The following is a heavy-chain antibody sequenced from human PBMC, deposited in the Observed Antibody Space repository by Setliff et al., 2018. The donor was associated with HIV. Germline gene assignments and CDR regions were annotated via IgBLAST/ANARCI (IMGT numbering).Heavy chain of an antibody. CDR2: IKSKPDGGTT. V-gene: IGHV3-15*01. CDR1: GFSVSDDW. D-gene: IGHD6-6*01. J-gene: IGHJ6*03. Sequence: KPGGSLRLSCAASGFSVSDDWMSWVRQTPGKRLEWVGRIKSKPDGGTTDYAAPVKGRFTISRDDSKNTLYLQMNSLRAEDTAVYYCARDQSQSIVARQDGVYYYYYMDVWGKGTTVTVSS. CDR3: ARDQSQSIVARQDGVYYYYYMDV.